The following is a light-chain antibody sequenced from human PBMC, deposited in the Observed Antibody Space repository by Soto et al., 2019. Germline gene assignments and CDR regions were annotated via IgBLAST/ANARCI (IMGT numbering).Light chain of an antibody. CDR3: EQYHSYPYT. Sequence: DIQMTQSPSTLSASVGDRVTITCRASQSISSWLAWYQQKPGKAPKRLIYKASSLESGVPSRFSCSGSGTDFSLTSSTLQPDDVAIYYCEQYHSYPYTFGQGTKLEIK. CDR1: QSISSW. V-gene: IGKV1-5*03. J-gene: IGKJ2*01. CDR2: KAS.